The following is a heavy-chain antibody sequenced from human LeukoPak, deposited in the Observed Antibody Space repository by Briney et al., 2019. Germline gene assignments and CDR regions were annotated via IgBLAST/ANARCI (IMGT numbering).Heavy chain of an antibody. V-gene: IGHV3-7*01. J-gene: IGHJ6*02. CDR2: IKQDGSEK. D-gene: IGHD3-3*01. CDR1: GFTFSSYW. Sequence: GGSLRLSCAASGFTFSSYWMSWVRQAPGKGLEWVANIKQDGSEKYYVDSVKGRFTISRDNAKNSLYLQMTSLRAEDTAVYYCARMSYDFWSGYYSPYYYYGMDVWGQGTTVTVSS. CDR3: ARMSYDFWSGYYSPYYYYGMDV.